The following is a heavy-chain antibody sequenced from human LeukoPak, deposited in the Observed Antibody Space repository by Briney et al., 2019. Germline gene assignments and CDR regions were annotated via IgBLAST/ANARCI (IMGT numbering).Heavy chain of an antibody. CDR2: MNLRSGDT. Sequence: ASVRVSCTASGYSFMKYDINWVRQAPGQGLEWMGWMNLRSGDTRLAQKFQGRVTISRNTSTDTAYMEMSSLKSDDTAIYYCTRSKAVGGAGWLDPWGQGTPVIVSS. CDR3: TRSKAVGGAGWLDP. V-gene: IGHV1-8*03. CDR1: GYSFMKYD. D-gene: IGHD6-19*01. J-gene: IGHJ5*01.